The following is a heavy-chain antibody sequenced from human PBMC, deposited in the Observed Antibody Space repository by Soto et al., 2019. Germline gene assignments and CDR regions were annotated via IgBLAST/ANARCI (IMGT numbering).Heavy chain of an antibody. CDR2: ISGSGGST. V-gene: IGHV3-23*01. D-gene: IGHD3-16*02. CDR3: AKAPRGRLRLGELSVPYYFDY. CDR1: GFTFSSYA. J-gene: IGHJ4*02. Sequence: GGSLRLSCAASGFTFSSYAMSWVRQAPGKGLEWVSAISGSGGSTYYADSVKGRFTISRDNSKKTLYLQMNSLRAEDTAVYYCAKAPRGRLRLGELSVPYYFDYWGQGTLVTVSS.